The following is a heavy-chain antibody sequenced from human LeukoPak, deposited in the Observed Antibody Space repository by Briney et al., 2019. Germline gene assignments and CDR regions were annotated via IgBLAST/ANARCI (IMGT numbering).Heavy chain of an antibody. V-gene: IGHV3-30*18. CDR3: AKDPPGTISDGY. CDR1: GFTFSSFG. J-gene: IGHJ4*02. D-gene: IGHD1-7*01. Sequence: GRSLRLSCAASGFTFSSFGMHWVRQAPGKGLEWVAGISSDGSSKYYADSVKGRFTISRDNSKNTLYLQMNSLRAEDTAVYYCAKDPPGTISDGYWGQGTLVTVSS. CDR2: ISSDGSSK.